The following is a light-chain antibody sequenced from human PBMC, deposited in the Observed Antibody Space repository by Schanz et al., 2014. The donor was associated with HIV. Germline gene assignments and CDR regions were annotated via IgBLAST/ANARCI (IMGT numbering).Light chain of an antibody. CDR3: QSADSSGRYLL. Sequence: SYELTQPPSVSVSPGQTARITCSGDALPKQYAYWYQQKPGQAPVLVIYKDSERPSGIPERFSGSSSGTTVTLTISGVQAEDEADYYCQSADSSGRYLLFGGGTKLTVL. J-gene: IGLJ2*01. V-gene: IGLV3-25*03. CDR2: KDS. CDR1: ALPKQY.